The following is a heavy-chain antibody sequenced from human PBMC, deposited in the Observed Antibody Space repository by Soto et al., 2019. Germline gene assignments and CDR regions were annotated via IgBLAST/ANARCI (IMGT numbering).Heavy chain of an antibody. CDR2: INHSGST. D-gene: IGHD3-10*01. CDR3: ARLRSYGSGSYYKANYYYYGMDV. V-gene: IGHV4-34*01. CDR1: GGSFSGYY. J-gene: IGHJ6*02. Sequence: SGTLSLTCAGYGGSFSGYYWSWIRQPPGKGLEWIGEINHSGSTNYNPSLKSRVTISVDTSKNQFSLKLSSVTAADTAVYYCARLRSYGSGSYYKANYYYYGMDVWGQGTTVTVS.